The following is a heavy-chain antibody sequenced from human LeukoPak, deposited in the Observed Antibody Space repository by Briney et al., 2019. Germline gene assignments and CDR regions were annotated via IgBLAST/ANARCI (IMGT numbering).Heavy chain of an antibody. CDR2: INHSGST. CDR3: ARVDYYDSSGYY. D-gene: IGHD3-22*01. CDR1: GGSFSGYY. J-gene: IGHJ4*02. V-gene: IGHV4-34*01. Sequence: SETLSLTCAAYGGSFSGYYWSWIRQPPGKGLEWIGEINHSGSTNYNPSLKSRVTISVDTSKNQFSLKLSSVTAADTAVYYCARVDYYDSSGYYWGQGTLVTVSS.